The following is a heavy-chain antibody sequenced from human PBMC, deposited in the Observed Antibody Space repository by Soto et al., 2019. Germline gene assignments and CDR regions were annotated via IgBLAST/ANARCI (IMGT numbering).Heavy chain of an antibody. Sequence: QVQLQESGPGLVKPSQTLSLTCTVSGGSISSGDYYWSWIRQPPGKGLEWIGYIYYSGSTYYNPSLKSRVTISVDTSKNQLSLKLSSVTAADTAVYYCARGAMAASDYYYYGMDVWGQGTTVTVSS. J-gene: IGHJ6*02. V-gene: IGHV4-30-4*01. CDR3: ARGAMAASDYYYYGMDV. CDR2: IYYSGST. CDR1: GGSISSGDYY.